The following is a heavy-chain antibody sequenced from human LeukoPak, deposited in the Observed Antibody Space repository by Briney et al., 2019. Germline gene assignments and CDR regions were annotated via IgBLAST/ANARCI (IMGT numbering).Heavy chain of an antibody. CDR1: GFTFDDYA. V-gene: IGHV3-9*01. Sequence: PGGSLRLSCAASGFTFDDYAMHWVRQAPGKDLEWVSGISWNSGSIGYADSVKGRFTISRDNARNSLYLQMNSLRAEDTALYYCAKGSYGSGSLSPVDYWGQGTLVTVSS. CDR2: ISWNSGSI. D-gene: IGHD3-10*01. J-gene: IGHJ4*02. CDR3: AKGSYGSGSLSPVDY.